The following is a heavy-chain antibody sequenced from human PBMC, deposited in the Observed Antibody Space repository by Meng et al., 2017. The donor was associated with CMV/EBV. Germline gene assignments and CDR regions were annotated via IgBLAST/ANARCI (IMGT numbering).Heavy chain of an antibody. J-gene: IGHJ4*02. CDR2: INPNSGAT. D-gene: IGHD6-13*01. CDR1: GYTFTGYY. V-gene: IGHV1-2*02. CDR3: ATEAIAAAGTGFDY. Sequence: ASVKVSCKASGYTFTGYYIHWVRQAPGQGLEWMGWINPNSGATNYAQKFQVRVTMTRDTSISTAYMELSRLRSDDTAVYYCATEAIAAAGTGFDYWGQGTLVTVSS.